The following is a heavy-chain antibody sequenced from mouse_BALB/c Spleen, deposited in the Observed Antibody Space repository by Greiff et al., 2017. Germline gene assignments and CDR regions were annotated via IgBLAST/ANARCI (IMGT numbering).Heavy chain of an antibody. CDR3: VSTSRYDYDEAWFAY. D-gene: IGHD2-4*01. Sequence: EVQGVESGGGLVQPKGSLKLSCAASGFTFNTYAMNWVRQAPGKGLEWVARIRSKSNNYATYYADSVKDRFTISRDDSQSMLYLQMNNLKTEDTAMYYCVSTSRYDYDEAWFAYWGQGTLVTVSA. CDR1: GFTFNTYA. CDR2: IRSKSNNYAT. V-gene: IGHV10-1*02. J-gene: IGHJ3*01.